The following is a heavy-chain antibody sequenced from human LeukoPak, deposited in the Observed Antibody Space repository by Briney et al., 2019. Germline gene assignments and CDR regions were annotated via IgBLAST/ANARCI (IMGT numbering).Heavy chain of an antibody. V-gene: IGHV1-2*02. CDR2: ISANSGDT. J-gene: IGHJ4*02. CDR3: ARDSGWQFDY. D-gene: IGHD6-19*01. Sequence: ASVKVSCKASGYTFTSYYMHWVRQAPGQGLEWMGWISANSGDTKYAQKFEGRVTMTRDTSISTAYMELSRLRSDDTAVFYCARDSGWQFDYWGQGTLVTVSS. CDR1: GYTFTSYY.